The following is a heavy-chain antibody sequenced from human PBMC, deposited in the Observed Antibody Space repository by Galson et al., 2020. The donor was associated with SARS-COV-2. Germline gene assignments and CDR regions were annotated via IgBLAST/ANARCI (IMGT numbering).Heavy chain of an antibody. V-gene: IGHV3-7*03. J-gene: IGHJ5*01. CDR2: IKQDGSEK. CDR1: GFTFSSYW. Sequence: GESLKISCAASGFTFSSYWMSWVRQAPGKGLEWVANIKQDGSEKYYVDSVKGRFTISRDNAKNSLYLQMNSLRAEDTGIYYCATGDVWFESWGQGTLVTVSS. CDR3: ATGDVWFES. D-gene: IGHD7-27*01.